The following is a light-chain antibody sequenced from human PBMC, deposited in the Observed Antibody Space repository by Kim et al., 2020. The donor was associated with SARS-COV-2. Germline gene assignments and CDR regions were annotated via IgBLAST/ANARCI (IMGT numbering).Light chain of an antibody. V-gene: IGKV3-20*01. CDR3: WQYGNSPLMT. J-gene: IGKJ5*01. CDR2: CAS. Sequence: GDGATLSCRGSQTVPSNYVVWYQQKPGLDSRLLIFCASTRAAGSPDRFSGSGSGTAVTLTISRLEHQDFAVYYCWQYGNSPLMTFGQGTRLEIK. CDR1: QTVPSNY.